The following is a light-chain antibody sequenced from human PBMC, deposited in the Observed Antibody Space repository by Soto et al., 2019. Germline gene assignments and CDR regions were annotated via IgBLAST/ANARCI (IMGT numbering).Light chain of an antibody. CDR2: EVS. V-gene: IGLV2-14*01. CDR3: SSYTSSSTLSV. J-gene: IGLJ1*01. CDR1: SSDVGGYNY. Sequence: QSVLSQPASVSGSPGQLITISCTGTSSDVGGYNYVSWYQQHPGKAPKPMIYEVSNRPSGVSNRFSDSKSGNTASLTISGLQAEDEADYDCSSYTSSSTLSVFGTGTKLTVL.